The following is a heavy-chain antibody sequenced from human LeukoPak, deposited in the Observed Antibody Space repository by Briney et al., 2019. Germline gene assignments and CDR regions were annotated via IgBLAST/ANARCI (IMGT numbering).Heavy chain of an antibody. D-gene: IGHD3-22*01. CDR1: GFTFSSYA. V-gene: IGHV3-64*01. CDR2: ISSNGGST. CDR3: ARGSYYDCSGYSTHLFGY. J-gene: IGHJ4*02. Sequence: GGTLRLSCAASGFTFSSYAMHWVRQAPGKGLEYVSAISSNGGSTYYANSVKGRFTISRDNSKNTLYLQMGSLRAEDMAVYYCARGSYYDCSGYSTHLFGYWGQGTLVTVSS.